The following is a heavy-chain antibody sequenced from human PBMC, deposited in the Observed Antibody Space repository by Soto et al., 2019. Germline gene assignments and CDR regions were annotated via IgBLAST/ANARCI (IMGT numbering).Heavy chain of an antibody. J-gene: IGHJ3*02. CDR1: GFTFDDYG. V-gene: IGHV3-20*04. CDR3: ARITIGYCSSTSCYAFDI. Sequence: EVQLVESGGGVVRPGGSLRLSCAASGFTFDDYGMSWVRQAPGKGLEWVSGINWNGGSTGYADSVKGRFTISRDNAKNSLYLQMNSLRAEDTALYYCARITIGYCSSTSCYAFDIWGQGTMVTVSS. D-gene: IGHD2-2*01. CDR2: INWNGGST.